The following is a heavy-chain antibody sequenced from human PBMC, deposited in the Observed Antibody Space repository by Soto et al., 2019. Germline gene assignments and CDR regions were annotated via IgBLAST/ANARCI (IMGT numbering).Heavy chain of an antibody. V-gene: IGHV1-69*13. CDR2: IIPIFGTA. J-gene: IGHJ6*02. D-gene: IGHD2-2*01. Sequence: ASVKVSCKASGGTFSSYAISWVRQAPGQGLEWMGGIIPIFGTANYAQKFQGRVTITADESTSTAYMELSSLRSEDTAVYYCARDHIALVPAPYYGMDVWGQGTTVTVSS. CDR1: GGTFSSYA. CDR3: ARDHIALVPAPYYGMDV.